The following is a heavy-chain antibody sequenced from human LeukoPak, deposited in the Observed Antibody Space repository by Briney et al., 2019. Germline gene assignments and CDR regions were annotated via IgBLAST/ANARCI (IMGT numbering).Heavy chain of an antibody. J-gene: IGHJ3*02. CDR1: GFTFSSYA. D-gene: IGHD3-3*01. CDR2: ISGSGGST. V-gene: IGHV3-23*01. Sequence: GGSLRLSCAASGFTFSSYAMSWVCQAPGKGLEWVSAISGSGGSTYYADSVKGRFTISRDNSKNTLYLQMNSLRAEDTAVYYCAKLLIGYDFWSGYPRNSDAFDIWGQGTMVTVSS. CDR3: AKLLIGYDFWSGYPRNSDAFDI.